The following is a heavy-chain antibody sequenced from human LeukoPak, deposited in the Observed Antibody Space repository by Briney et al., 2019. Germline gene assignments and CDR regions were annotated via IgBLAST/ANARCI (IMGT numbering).Heavy chain of an antibody. CDR1: GFAFSTYP. CDR2: ISYDGSNK. V-gene: IGHV3-30-3*01. J-gene: IGHJ3*02. Sequence: GGSLRLSCAASGFAFSTYPMHWVRQAPGKGLEWVALISYDGSNKYYADSVKGRFTISRDNSKNTLYLQMNSPRAEDTAVYYCARGKNAAFDIWGQGTMVTVSS. CDR3: ARGKNAAFDI.